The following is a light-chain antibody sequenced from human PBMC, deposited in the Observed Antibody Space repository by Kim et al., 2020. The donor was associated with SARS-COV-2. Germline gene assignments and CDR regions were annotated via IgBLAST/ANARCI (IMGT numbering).Light chain of an antibody. CDR1: SSNIGSHN. Sequence: GQTFTISCSGGSSNIGSHNVYSYRHLPGMAPKLLIYNSDQRPSGSPDRFSGSKSDTSASLAISGLRSDDEADYHCAAWDDSLSGWMFGGGTQLTVL. V-gene: IGLV1-47*01. CDR3: AAWDDSLSGWM. CDR2: NSD. J-gene: IGLJ3*02.